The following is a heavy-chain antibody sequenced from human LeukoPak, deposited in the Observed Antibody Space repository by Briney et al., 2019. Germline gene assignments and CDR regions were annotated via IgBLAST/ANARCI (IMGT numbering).Heavy chain of an antibody. CDR3: AKDDYGSGIVWYDV. CDR2: ISGSGGST. D-gene: IGHD3-10*01. CDR1: GFTFSSYA. J-gene: IGHJ6*02. Sequence: HPGGSLRLSCAASGFTFSSYAMSWVRQAPGKGLEWVSAISGSGGSTYYADSVKGRFTISRDNSKNTLYLQMNSLRAEDTAVYYCAKDDYGSGIVWYDVWGQGTTVTVSS. V-gene: IGHV3-23*01.